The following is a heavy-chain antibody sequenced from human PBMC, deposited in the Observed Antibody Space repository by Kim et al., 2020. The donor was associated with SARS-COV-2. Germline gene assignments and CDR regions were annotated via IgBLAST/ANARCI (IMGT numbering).Heavy chain of an antibody. J-gene: IGHJ3*02. CDR1: GFTFSSYE. Sequence: GGSLRLSCAASGFTFSSYEMNWVRRAPGKGLEWVSYISSSGSTIYYADSVKGRFTISRDNAKNSLYLQMNSLRAEDTAVYYCAREERITMIVVVITSAFDIWGQGTMVTVSS. D-gene: IGHD3-22*01. V-gene: IGHV3-48*03. CDR3: AREERITMIVVVITSAFDI. CDR2: ISSSGSTI.